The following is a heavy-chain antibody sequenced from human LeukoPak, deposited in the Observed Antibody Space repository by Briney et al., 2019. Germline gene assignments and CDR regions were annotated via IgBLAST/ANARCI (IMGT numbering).Heavy chain of an antibody. D-gene: IGHD3-22*01. Sequence: ASVKVSCKASGYTFTSYYMHWVRQAPGQGLEWMGIINPSGGSTSYAQKFHGRVTMTRDTSTSTVYMELSSLRSEDTAEYYCARGGSYYYDSSGYSAPVAPGWFDPWGQGTLVTVSS. CDR1: GYTFTSYY. V-gene: IGHV1-46*01. J-gene: IGHJ5*02. CDR2: INPSGGST. CDR3: ARGGSYYYDSSGYSAPVAPGWFDP.